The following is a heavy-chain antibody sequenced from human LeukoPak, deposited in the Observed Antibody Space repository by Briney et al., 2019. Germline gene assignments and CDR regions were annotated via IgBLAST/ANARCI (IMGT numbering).Heavy chain of an antibody. J-gene: IGHJ6*03. Sequence: GGSLRLSCAASGFTFSSYWMSWVRQAPGKGLEWVANIKQDGSEKYYVDSVKGRFTISRDNAKNSLYLQMNSLRAEDTAVYYCARDLSRYYYYMDVWGKGTTVTVSS. CDR2: IKQDGSEK. V-gene: IGHV3-7*01. CDR1: GFTFSSYW. CDR3: ARDLSRYYYYMDV.